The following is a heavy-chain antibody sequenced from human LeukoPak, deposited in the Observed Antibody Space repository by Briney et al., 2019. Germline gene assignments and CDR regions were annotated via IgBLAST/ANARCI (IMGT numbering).Heavy chain of an antibody. D-gene: IGHD6-6*01. V-gene: IGHV3-21*01. CDR2: ISSSSSYI. Sequence: GGSLRLSCAASGFTFSSYSMNWVRQAPGKGLEWVSSISSSSSYIYYADSVKGRFTISRDNAKNSLYLQMNSLRAEDTAVYYCARDGLTFSGEQLEGYYYYYYMDVWGKGTTVTVSS. CDR3: ARDGLTFSGEQLEGYYYYYYMDV. CDR1: GFTFSSYS. J-gene: IGHJ6*03.